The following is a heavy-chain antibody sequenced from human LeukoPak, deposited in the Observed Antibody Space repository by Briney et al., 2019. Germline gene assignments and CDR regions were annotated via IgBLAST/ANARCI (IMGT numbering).Heavy chain of an antibody. CDR1: GFTFSSNY. D-gene: IGHD6-6*01. Sequence: PGGSLRLSCAASGFTFSSNYMSWVRQAPGKGLEWVAVIYSGGSKYYSDDAEGGCTISRDNSNNPLYLQMTSLRAEDTAVYYCAGAQGIAARWWGQGTLVTVSS. CDR2: IYSGGSK. J-gene: IGHJ4*02. V-gene: IGHV3-53*01. CDR3: AGAQGIAARW.